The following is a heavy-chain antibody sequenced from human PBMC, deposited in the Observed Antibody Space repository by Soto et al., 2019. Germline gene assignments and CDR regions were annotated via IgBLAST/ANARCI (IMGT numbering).Heavy chain of an antibody. V-gene: IGHV3-23*01. D-gene: IGHD3-3*01. CDR1: GFTFSSYA. Sequence: GGSLRLSCAASGFTFSSYAMSWVRQAPGKGLEWVSAISGSGGSTYYADSVKGRFTISRDNSKNTLYLQMNSLRAEDTAVYYCAKVRDFWSGPPYYYYYGMDVWGQGTTVTVSS. CDR3: AKVRDFWSGPPYYYYYGMDV. CDR2: ISGSGGST. J-gene: IGHJ6*02.